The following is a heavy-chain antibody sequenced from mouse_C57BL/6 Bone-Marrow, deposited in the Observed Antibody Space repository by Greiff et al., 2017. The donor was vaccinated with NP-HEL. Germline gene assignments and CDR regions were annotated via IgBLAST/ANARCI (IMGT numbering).Heavy chain of an antibody. V-gene: IGHV1-55*01. CDR1: GYTFTSYW. D-gene: IGHD1-1*01. J-gene: IGHJ2*01. CDR2: IYPGSGST. Sequence: VQLQQPGAELVKPGASVKMSCKASGYTFTSYWITWVKQRPGQGLEWIGDIYPGSGSTNYNEKFKSKATLTVDTSSSTAYMQLSSLTSEDSAVYYCARRGDYYGSYYFDYWGQGTTLTVSS. CDR3: ARRGDYYGSYYFDY.